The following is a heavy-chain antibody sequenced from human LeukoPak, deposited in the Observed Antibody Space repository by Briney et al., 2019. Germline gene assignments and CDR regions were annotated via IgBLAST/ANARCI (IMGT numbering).Heavy chain of an antibody. CDR3: ARVWYDYVWGSYRYESFDY. Sequence: ASVKVSCKASGYTFTGYYMHWVRQAPGQGLEWMGWINPNSGGTNYAQKFQGRVTMTRDTSISTAYMELSRLRSDDTAVYYCARVWYDYVWGSYRYESFDYWGQGTLVTVSS. CDR1: GYTFTGYY. CDR2: INPNSGGT. V-gene: IGHV1-2*02. D-gene: IGHD3-16*02. J-gene: IGHJ4*02.